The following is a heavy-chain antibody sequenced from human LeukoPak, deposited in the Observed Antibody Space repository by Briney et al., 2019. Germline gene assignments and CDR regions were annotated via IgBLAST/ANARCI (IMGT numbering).Heavy chain of an antibody. CDR2: IYYSGST. V-gene: IGHV4-39*01. J-gene: IGHJ6*03. CDR3: ARQVVVISYYYYMDV. D-gene: IGHD3-22*01. CDR1: GGSISSSSYY. Sequence: SSETLSLTCTVSGGSISSSSYYWGWIRQPPGKGLEWIGSIYYSGSTYYNPSLKSRVTISVDTSKNQFSLKLSSVTAADTAVYYCARQVVVISYYYYMDVWGKGTTVTISS.